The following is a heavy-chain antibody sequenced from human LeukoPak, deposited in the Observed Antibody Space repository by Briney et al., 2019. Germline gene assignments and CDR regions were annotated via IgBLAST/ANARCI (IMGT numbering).Heavy chain of an antibody. CDR2: IRYDGSNK. D-gene: IGHD2-2*01. J-gene: IGHJ6*03. Sequence: PGGSLRLSCAASGFTFSSYGMHWVRQAPGKGLEWVAFIRYDGSNKYYADSVKGRFTISRDNSKNTLYLQMNSLRAEDTAVYYCAKLMGEDIVVVPAFRPLYYYYMDVWGKGTTVTVSS. V-gene: IGHV3-30*02. CDR1: GFTFSSYG. CDR3: AKLMGEDIVVVPAFRPLYYYYMDV.